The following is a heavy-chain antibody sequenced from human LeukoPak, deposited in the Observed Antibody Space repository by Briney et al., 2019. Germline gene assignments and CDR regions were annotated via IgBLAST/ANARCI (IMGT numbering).Heavy chain of an antibody. J-gene: IGHJ4*02. CDR3: ASRRSGYYSGFDY. CDR1: GGSISSSSYY. V-gene: IGHV4-39*07. CDR2: IYYSGST. Sequence: SETLSLTCTVSGGSISSSSYYWGWIRQPPGKGLEWIGSIYYSGSTYYNPSLKSRVTISVDTSKNQFSLKLSSVTAADTAVYYCASRRSGYYSGFDYWGQGTLVTVSS. D-gene: IGHD3-3*01.